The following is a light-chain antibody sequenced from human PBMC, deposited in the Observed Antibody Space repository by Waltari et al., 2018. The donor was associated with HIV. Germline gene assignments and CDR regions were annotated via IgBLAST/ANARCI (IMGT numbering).Light chain of an antibody. V-gene: IGKV1-9*01. CDR3: QQLNSYPVT. CDR1: QDSSSY. J-gene: IGKJ1*01. Sequence: DIQLTQSPSFLSASIGDRVPITCRASQDSSSYLAWYQQKPGKAPKVLIYAVSTLQSGVPSRFSGSGSGTEFTLTITSLQAEDFATYYCQQLNSYPVTFGQGTKVEIK. CDR2: AVS.